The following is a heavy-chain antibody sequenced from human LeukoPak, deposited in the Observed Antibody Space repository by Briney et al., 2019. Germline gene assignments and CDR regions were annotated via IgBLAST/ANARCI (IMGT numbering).Heavy chain of an antibody. J-gene: IGHJ3*02. V-gene: IGHV3-21*01. CDR3: ARRAAGTWDAFDI. CDR2: ISSSSSYI. CDR1: GFTFSSYS. D-gene: IGHD6-13*01. Sequence: GGSLRLSCAASGFTFSSYSMNWVRQAPGKGLEWVSSISSSSSYIYYADSVKGRFTISRDNAKNSLYLQMNSLRAEDTAVYYCARRAAGTWDAFDIWGQGTMVTVSS.